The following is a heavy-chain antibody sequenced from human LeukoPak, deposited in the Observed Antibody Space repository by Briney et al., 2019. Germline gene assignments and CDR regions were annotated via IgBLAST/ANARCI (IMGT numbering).Heavy chain of an antibody. Sequence: GGSLRLSCAASGFTFSSYAMSWVRQAPGKGLEWVSAISGSGGSTYYADSVKGRFTISRDNFKNTLYLQMNSLRAEDTAVYYRAKGDTTWEGFFDSWGQGTLVTVSS. CDR2: ISGSGGST. J-gene: IGHJ4*02. V-gene: IGHV3-23*01. CDR1: GFTFSSYA. D-gene: IGHD1-26*01. CDR3: AKGDTTWEGFFDS.